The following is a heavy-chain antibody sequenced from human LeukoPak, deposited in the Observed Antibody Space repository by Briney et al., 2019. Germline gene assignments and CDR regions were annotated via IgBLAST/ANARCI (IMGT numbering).Heavy chain of an antibody. D-gene: IGHD3-10*01. Sequence: SETLSLTCTVSGGSIDSYYWSWIRQPPGKGLEWIGFIYYSGSTKYNPSLKSRVTISMDRSTNQFSLELTSVTAADTAVYYCARESFGSGRSNWFDPWGQGTLVTVSS. J-gene: IGHJ5*02. CDR1: GGSIDSYY. CDR3: ARESFGSGRSNWFDP. CDR2: IYYSGST. V-gene: IGHV4-59*01.